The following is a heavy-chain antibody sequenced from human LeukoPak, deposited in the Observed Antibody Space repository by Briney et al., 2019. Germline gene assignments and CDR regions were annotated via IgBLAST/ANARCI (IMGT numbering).Heavy chain of an antibody. CDR1: GFTFSSYA. D-gene: IGHD3-9*01. V-gene: IGHV3-23*01. J-gene: IGHJ3*01. CDR3: AKGNYYHILTGT. Sequence: PGGALRLSCAASGFTFSSYAMTWVRQAPGKGLEWVSAISGSGGSTYYADSVKGRFTISRDNSKITRYVQMNSLRAEDMALCDCAKGNYYHILTGTWGQGTMVTVCS. CDR2: ISGSGGST.